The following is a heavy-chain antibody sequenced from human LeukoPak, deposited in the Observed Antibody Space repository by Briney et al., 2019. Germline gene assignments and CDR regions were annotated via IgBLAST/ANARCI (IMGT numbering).Heavy chain of an antibody. CDR1: GFTFSSYA. D-gene: IGHD2-2*01. CDR2: ISGSGGST. V-gene: IGHV3-23*01. Sequence: GGSLRLSCAASGFTFSSYAMSWVRQAPGKGLEWVSAISGSGGSTYYADSVKGRFTISRDNSKNTLYLQMNILRAEDTAVYYCARGGLGYCSSTSCYERTFDYWGQGTLVTVSS. J-gene: IGHJ4*02. CDR3: ARGGLGYCSSTSCYERTFDY.